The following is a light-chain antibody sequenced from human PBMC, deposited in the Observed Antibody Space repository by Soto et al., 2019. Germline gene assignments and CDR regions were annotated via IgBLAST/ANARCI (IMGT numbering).Light chain of an antibody. V-gene: IGKV3-11*01. J-gene: IGKJ4*01. CDR1: HSVNTY. CDR2: EAS. CDR3: QQRDSWPLT. Sequence: VLTQSPATLSLSPGERATLSCRASHSVNTYLAWYKQEPGQAPRLLIYEASNRATGVPARFSGSGSGTDFTLTISSLDPEDSAVYYCQQRDSWPLTFGGGTKWISN.